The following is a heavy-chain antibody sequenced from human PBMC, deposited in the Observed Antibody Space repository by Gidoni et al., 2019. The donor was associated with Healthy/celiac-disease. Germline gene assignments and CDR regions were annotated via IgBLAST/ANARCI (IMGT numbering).Heavy chain of an antibody. V-gene: IGHV3-23*01. J-gene: IGHJ5*02. CDR2: ISGRGGST. CDR3: AKGMSEVVVAATNR. D-gene: IGHD2-15*01. Sequence: EVQLLESGGGLVQPGGSLRLSCAASGFTFSSYAMSWVRQAPGKGLEWVSAISGRGGSTYYADSVKGRFTISRDNSKNTLYLQMNSLRAEDTAVYYCAKGMSEVVVAATNRWGQGTLVTVSS. CDR1: GFTFSSYA.